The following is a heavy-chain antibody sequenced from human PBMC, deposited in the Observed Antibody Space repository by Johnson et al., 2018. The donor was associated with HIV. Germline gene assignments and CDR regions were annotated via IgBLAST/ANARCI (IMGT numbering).Heavy chain of an antibody. J-gene: IGHJ3*02. D-gene: IGHD6-19*01. CDR1: GFTFSSYD. CDR3: ARGNKGDSSGWDAFDI. CDR2: IGTAGDT. Sequence: VQLVESGGGLVQPGGSLRLSCAASGFTFSSYDMHWVRQATGKGLEWVSAIGTAGDTYYPGSVKGRFTISRENAKNSLYLQMNSLRAGDTAVYYCARGNKGDSSGWDAFDIWGQGTMVTVSS. V-gene: IGHV3-13*01.